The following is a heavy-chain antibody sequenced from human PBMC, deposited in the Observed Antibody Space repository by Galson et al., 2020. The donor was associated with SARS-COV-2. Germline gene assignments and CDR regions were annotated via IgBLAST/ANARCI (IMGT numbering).Heavy chain of an antibody. CDR2: MSASGVRT. Sequence: GGSLRLSCAASGFPFSSYAMSWVRQAPGKGLEWVSSMSASGVRTYYADSLKGRFTISRDNSKNTLYLQMNSLRAEDTAVYYCAKEEHSSGYYYIFDYWGQGTLVTVSS. J-gene: IGHJ4*02. CDR3: AKEEHSSGYYYIFDY. CDR1: GFPFSSYA. V-gene: IGHV3-23*01. D-gene: IGHD3-22*01.